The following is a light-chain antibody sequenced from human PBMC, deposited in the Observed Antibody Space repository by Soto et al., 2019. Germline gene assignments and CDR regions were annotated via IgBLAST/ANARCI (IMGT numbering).Light chain of an antibody. Sequence: EIVLTQSPATLSVSPGERATLSCRASQSVSTNIAWYQQKPGQAPRLLIYGASTRATGIPARFSGSGSGTEFTLTIRSLQSEDFAVYYCQQYYDWPITFGQGTRLDIK. J-gene: IGKJ5*01. V-gene: IGKV3-15*01. CDR3: QQYYDWPIT. CDR2: GAS. CDR1: QSVSTN.